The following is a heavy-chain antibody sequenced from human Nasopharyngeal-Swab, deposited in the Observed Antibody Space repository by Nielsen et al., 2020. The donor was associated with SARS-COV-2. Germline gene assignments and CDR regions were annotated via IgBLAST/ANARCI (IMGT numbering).Heavy chain of an antibody. Sequence: VRQAPGQGLEWMGWINTNTGNPTYAQGFTGRFVFSLDTSVSTAYLQISSLKAEDTAVSYCASHYDSSGYYYRFLGAFDIWGQGTMVTVSS. CDR3: ASHYDSSGYYYRFLGAFDI. J-gene: IGHJ3*02. CDR2: INTNTGNP. D-gene: IGHD3-22*01. V-gene: IGHV7-4-1*02.